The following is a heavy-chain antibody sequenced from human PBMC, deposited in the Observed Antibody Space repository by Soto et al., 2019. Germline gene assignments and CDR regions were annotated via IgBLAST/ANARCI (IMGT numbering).Heavy chain of an antibody. J-gene: IGHJ6*02. CDR1: GFTFSNYG. Sequence: QAHLVESGGGVVQPGRSLRLSCVASGFTFSNYGMHWVRQVAGKGLEWVAVIWHDGSNQYYADSVKGRFTISRDNFRYTLYLQMNSLRVEDTAVYFCAGVGRRIGPYYPGMDVWGQGTTVTVSS. CDR3: AGVGRRIGPYYPGMDV. V-gene: IGHV3-33*01. CDR2: IWHDGSNQ. D-gene: IGHD1-26*01.